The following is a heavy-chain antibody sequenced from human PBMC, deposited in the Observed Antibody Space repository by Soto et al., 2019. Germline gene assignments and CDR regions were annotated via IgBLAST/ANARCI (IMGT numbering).Heavy chain of an antibody. V-gene: IGHV1-18*01. CDR1: GYTFTSYG. CDR3: ARRNDCGDF. D-gene: IGHD4-17*01. Sequence: QVLLVQSGAEVKKPGASVKVSCKASGYTFTSYGISWVRQAPGQGLEWMGWISTGTSYTNYAQNLQGRVTMTADTYSNTAYMELRSLRSNDTAISYCARRNDCGDFWGQGTLVTVSS. J-gene: IGHJ4*02. CDR2: ISTGTSYT.